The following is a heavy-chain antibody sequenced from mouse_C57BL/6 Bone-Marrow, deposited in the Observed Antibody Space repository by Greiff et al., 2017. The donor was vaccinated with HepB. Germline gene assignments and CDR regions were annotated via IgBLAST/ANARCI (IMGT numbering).Heavy chain of an antibody. V-gene: IGHV1-15*01. CDR2: IDPETGGT. Sequence: VQLQQSGAELVRPGASVTLSCKASGYTFTDYEMHWVKQTPVHGLEWIGAIDPETGGTAYNQKFKGKAILTADKSSSTAYMELRSLTSEDSAVYYCTWGVNYWYFDVWGTGTKVTVSS. D-gene: IGHD2-2*01. J-gene: IGHJ1*03. CDR1: GYTFTDYE. CDR3: TWGVNYWYFDV.